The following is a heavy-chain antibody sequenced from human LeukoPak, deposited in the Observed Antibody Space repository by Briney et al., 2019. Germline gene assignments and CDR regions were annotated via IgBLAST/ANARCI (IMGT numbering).Heavy chain of an antibody. CDR1: GGTFSSYA. Sequence: RASVKVSCKASGGTFSSYAISWVRQAPGQGLEWMGGVMPMFNTSNYAQKFQGRVTITADENTSTVYMELSSLRSEDTAVYYCAKVQNEVVPIAMRGWFDPWGQGTLVAVSS. V-gene: IGHV1-69*13. J-gene: IGHJ5*02. CDR2: VMPMFNTS. CDR3: AKVQNEVVPIAMRGWFDP. D-gene: IGHD2-2*01.